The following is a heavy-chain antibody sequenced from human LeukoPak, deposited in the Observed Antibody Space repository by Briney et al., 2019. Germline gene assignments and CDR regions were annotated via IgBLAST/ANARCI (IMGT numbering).Heavy chain of an antibody. J-gene: IGHJ5*02. CDR3: ARDLRYSSSWYKFDP. D-gene: IGHD6-13*01. CDR1: GFTFSSYG. Sequence: GGSLRLSCAASGFTFSSYGMHWVRQAPGKGLEWVAFIRYDGSNKYYADSVKGRFTISRDNSKNTLYLQMNSLRAEDTAVYYCARDLRYSSSWYKFDPWGQGTLVTVSS. CDR2: IRYDGSNK. V-gene: IGHV3-30*02.